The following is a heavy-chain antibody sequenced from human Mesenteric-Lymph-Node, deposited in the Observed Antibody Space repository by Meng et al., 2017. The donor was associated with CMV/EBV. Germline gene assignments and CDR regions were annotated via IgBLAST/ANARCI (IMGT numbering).Heavy chain of an antibody. D-gene: IGHD3-10*01. CDR2: IRYDGSNK. CDR3: TRDPRYGVWFGD. CDR1: GFTFSSYG. J-gene: IGHJ4*02. Sequence: GESLKISCAASGFTFSSYGMHWVRQAPGKGLEWVAFIRYDGSNKYYADSVKGRFTISRDNAKNSLYLQMNSLRAEDTAVYYCTRDPRYGVWFGDWGQGTLVTVSS. V-gene: IGHV3-30*02.